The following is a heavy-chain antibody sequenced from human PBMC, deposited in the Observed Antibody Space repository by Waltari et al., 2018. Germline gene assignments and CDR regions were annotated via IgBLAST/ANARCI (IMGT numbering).Heavy chain of an antibody. D-gene: IGHD3-22*01. CDR2: IYWNDDK. V-gene: IGHV2-5*01. Sequence: QITLKESGPTLVKPTQTLTLTCTFSGFSLSTSGVGVGWIRQPPGKALEWLALIYWNDDKRYSPSLKSRLTITKDTAKNQVVLTMTNMDPVDTATYYCARSTEYYYDSSGQSGHFDYWGQGTLVTVSS. CDR3: ARSTEYYYDSSGQSGHFDY. CDR1: GFSLSTSGVG. J-gene: IGHJ4*02.